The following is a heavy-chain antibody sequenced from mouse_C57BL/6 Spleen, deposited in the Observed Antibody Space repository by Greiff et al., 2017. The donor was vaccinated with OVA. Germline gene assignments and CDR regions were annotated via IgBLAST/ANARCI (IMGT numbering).Heavy chain of an antibody. CDR1: GYTFTDYN. CDR3: ARGYYAMDY. Sequence: EVKLQESGPELVKPGASVKMSCKASGYTFTDYNMHWVKQSHGKSLEWIGYINPNNGGTSYNQKFKGKATLTVNKSSSTAYMELRSLTSEDSAVYYCARGYYAMDYWGQGTSVTVSS. J-gene: IGHJ4*01. CDR2: INPNNGGT. V-gene: IGHV1-22*01.